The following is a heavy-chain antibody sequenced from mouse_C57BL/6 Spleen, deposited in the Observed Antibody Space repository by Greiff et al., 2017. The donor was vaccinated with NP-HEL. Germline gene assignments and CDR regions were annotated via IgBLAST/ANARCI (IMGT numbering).Heavy chain of an antibody. CDR1: GYTFTGYW. CDR2: ILPGSGST. Sequence: QVQLQQSGAELMKPGASVNLSCKATGYTFTGYWIEWVKQRPGHGLEWIGEILPGSGSTNYNEKFKGKATFTADTSSNTVYMQLSSLTTEDSAIYYCARSGHYYGSSYGAMDYWGQGPSVTVSS. CDR3: ARSGHYYGSSYGAMDY. J-gene: IGHJ4*01. V-gene: IGHV1-9*01. D-gene: IGHD1-1*01.